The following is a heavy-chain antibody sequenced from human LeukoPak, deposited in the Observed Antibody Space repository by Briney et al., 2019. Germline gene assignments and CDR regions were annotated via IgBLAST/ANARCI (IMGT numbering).Heavy chain of an antibody. J-gene: IGHJ4*02. CDR3: ARGGYDILTGYYNGFDY. V-gene: IGHV4-34*01. Sequence: SETLSLTCAVYGGSFSGYYWSWIRQPPGKGLEWIGEINHSGNTNYNPSLKSRVTISVDTSKNQFSLKLSSVTAADTAVYYCARGGYDILTGYYNGFDYWGQGTLVTVSS. CDR2: INHSGNT. CDR1: GGSFSGYY. D-gene: IGHD3-9*01.